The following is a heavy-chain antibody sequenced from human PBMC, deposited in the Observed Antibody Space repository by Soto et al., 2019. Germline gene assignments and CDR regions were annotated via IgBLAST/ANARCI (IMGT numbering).Heavy chain of an antibody. D-gene: IGHD3-22*01. V-gene: IGHV4-38-2*01. Sequence: SETLSLTCAVSGYSISSGYYWGWIRQPPGKGLEWIGSIYHSGSTYYNPSLKSRVTISVDTSKNQFSLKLSSVTAADTAVHYCAGGYYYDSSGYYYVGGWFDPWGQGTLVTVS. CDR1: GYSISSGYY. CDR2: IYHSGST. CDR3: AGGYYYDSSGYYYVGGWFDP. J-gene: IGHJ5*02.